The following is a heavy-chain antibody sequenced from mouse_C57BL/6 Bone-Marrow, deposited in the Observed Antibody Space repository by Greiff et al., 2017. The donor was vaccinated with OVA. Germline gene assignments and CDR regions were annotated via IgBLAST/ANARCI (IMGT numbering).Heavy chain of an antibody. CDR1: GYSITSGYY. CDR3: ARDPYGNYWYVDV. Sequence: EVQLVESGPGLVKPSQSLSLTCSVTGYSITSGYYWNWIRQFPGNKLEWMGYISYDGSNNYNPSLKNRISITRDTSKNQFFLKLNSVTTEDTATYDCARDPYGNYWYVDVWGTGTTVTVSS. J-gene: IGHJ1*03. CDR2: ISYDGSN. D-gene: IGHD2-1*01. V-gene: IGHV3-6*01.